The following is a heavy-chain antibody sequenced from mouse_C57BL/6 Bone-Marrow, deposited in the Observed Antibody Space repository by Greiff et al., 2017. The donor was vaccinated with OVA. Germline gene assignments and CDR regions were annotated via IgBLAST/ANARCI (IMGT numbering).Heavy chain of an antibody. CDR2: IDPENGDT. CDR3: TTYSNYPLYAMDY. V-gene: IGHV14-4*01. Sequence: EVQLQQSGAELVRPGASVKLPCTASGFNIEDDYMHWVKQRPEQGLEWIGWIDPENGDTEYASKFQGKATITADTSSNTAYLQLSSLTSEDTAVYYCTTYSNYPLYAMDYWGQGTSVTVSS. D-gene: IGHD2-5*01. J-gene: IGHJ4*01. CDR1: GFNIEDDY.